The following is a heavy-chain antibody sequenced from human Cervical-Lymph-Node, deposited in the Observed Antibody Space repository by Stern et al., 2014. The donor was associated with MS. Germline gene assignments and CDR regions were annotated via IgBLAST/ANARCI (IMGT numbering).Heavy chain of an antibody. CDR1: GYTFTSNY. Sequence: QLVQSGAEVKKPGASVKVSCKASGYTFTSNYVHWVRQAPGQGLEWMGIINPSSGNTNYAQNFQGRVTMTRDTSTSTVYMELSSLRSEDTAVYYCARDSGYFDSSDSYDAFDIWGQGTMVTVSS. J-gene: IGHJ3*02. V-gene: IGHV1-46*01. CDR2: INPSSGNT. CDR3: ARDSGYFDSSDSYDAFDI. D-gene: IGHD3-22*01.